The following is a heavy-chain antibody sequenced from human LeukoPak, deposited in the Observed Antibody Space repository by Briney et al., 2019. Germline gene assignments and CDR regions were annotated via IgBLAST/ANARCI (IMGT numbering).Heavy chain of an antibody. CDR1: GGSFSGYY. J-gene: IGHJ3*02. CDR3: ARSLPYYDILTDAFDI. Sequence: SETLSLTCAVYGGSFSGYYWSWIRQPPGKGLEWIGYIYYSGSTNYNPSLKSRVTISVDTSKNQFPLKLSSVTAADTAVYYCARSLPYYDILTDAFDIWGQGTMVTVSS. D-gene: IGHD3-9*01. V-gene: IGHV4-59*12. CDR2: IYYSGST.